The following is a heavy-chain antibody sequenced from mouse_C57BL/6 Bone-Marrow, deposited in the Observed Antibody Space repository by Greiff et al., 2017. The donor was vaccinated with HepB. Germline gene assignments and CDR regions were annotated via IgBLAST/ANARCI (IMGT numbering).Heavy chain of an antibody. CDR2: IDPSVSYT. Sequence: QVQLQQPGAELVKPGASVKLSCKASGYTFTSYWMQWVKQRPGPGLEWIGEIDPSVSYTNYNQKFKGKATLTVDTSSSTAYMQLSSLTSEDSAVYYCARRGPYYYGSSYWYFDVWGTGTTVTVSS. V-gene: IGHV1-50*01. CDR1: GYTFTSYW. CDR3: ARRGPYYYGSSYWYFDV. J-gene: IGHJ1*03. D-gene: IGHD1-1*01.